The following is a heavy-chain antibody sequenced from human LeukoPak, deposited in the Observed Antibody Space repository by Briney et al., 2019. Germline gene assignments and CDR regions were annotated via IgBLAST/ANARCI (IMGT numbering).Heavy chain of an antibody. V-gene: IGHV4-39*02. CDR1: GGSISSSSYY. CDR3: ARDLVETGFTHNFDY. Sequence: SETLSLTCTVSGGSISSSSYYWGWIRQPPGKGLEWIGSIYYSGSTYYNPSLKSRITISVDTSKNQFSLKLSSVTAADTAVYYCARDLVETGFTHNFDYWGQGTLVTVSS. D-gene: IGHD2-21*02. CDR2: IYYSGST. J-gene: IGHJ4*02.